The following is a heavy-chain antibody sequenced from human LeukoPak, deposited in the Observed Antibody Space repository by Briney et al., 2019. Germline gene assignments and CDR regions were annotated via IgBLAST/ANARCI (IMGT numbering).Heavy chain of an antibody. CDR3: ARGRLTKRESYRYYFDY. D-gene: IGHD1-26*01. V-gene: IGHV1-2*02. CDR2: INPNSGGT. CDR1: GYTFTGYY. J-gene: IGHJ4*02. Sequence: ASAKVSCKASGYTFTGYYMHWVRQAPGQGLEWMGWINPNSGGTNYAQKFQGRVTMTRDTSISTAYMELSRLRSDDTAVYYCARGRLTKRESYRYYFDYWGQGTLVTVSS.